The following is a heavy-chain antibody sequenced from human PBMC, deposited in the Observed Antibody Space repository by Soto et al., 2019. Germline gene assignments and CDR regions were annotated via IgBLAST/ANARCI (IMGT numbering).Heavy chain of an antibody. D-gene: IGHD6-13*01. CDR1: GYTFTSYA. CDR3: VVAAGAYYYYYGMDV. CDR2: INAGNGNT. J-gene: IGHJ6*02. Sequence: ASVKVSCKASGYTFTSYAMHWVRQAPGQRLEWMGWINAGNGNTKYSQKFQGRVTITRDTSASTAYMELSSLRSEDTAVYYCVVAAGAYYYYYGMDVWGQGTTVTVSS. V-gene: IGHV1-3*01.